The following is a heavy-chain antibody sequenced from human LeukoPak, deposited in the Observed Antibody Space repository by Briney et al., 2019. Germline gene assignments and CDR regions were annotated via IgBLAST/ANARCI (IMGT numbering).Heavy chain of an antibody. CDR1: GFTFTSYS. Sequence: GGSLRLSCAASGFTFTSYSMNWVRQAPGKGREWVSYINTYSSTINYADSVKGIFTISRDNSKNTLYLQMNRLSAEDTAVYYCARDDYYDSSGYCFDYWGQGTLVTVSS. CDR3: ARDDYYDSSGYCFDY. D-gene: IGHD3-22*01. CDR2: INTYSSTI. J-gene: IGHJ4*02. V-gene: IGHV3-48*01.